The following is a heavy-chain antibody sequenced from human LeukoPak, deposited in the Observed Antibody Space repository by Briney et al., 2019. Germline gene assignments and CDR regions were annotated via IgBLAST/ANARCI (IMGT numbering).Heavy chain of an antibody. D-gene: IGHD3-3*01. CDR3: ARGMEYYDFWSGYYFGY. J-gene: IGHJ4*02. V-gene: IGHV3-21*01. CDR1: GFTFSSYS. Sequence: GGSLRLSCAASGFTFSSYSMNWVRQAPGKGLEWVSSISSSSSYIYYADSVKGRFTISRDNAKNSLYRQMNSLRAEDTAVYYCARGMEYYDFWSGYYFGYWGQGTLVTVSS. CDR2: ISSSSSYI.